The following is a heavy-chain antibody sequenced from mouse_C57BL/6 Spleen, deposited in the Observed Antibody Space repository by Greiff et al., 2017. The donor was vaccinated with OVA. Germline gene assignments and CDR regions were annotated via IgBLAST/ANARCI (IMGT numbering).Heavy chain of an antibody. D-gene: IGHD5-1*01. V-gene: IGHV1-80*01. J-gene: IGHJ1*03. CDR3: ASEEYHGYFDV. Sequence: VQLQQSGAELVKPGASVKISCKASGYAFSRYWMNWVKQRPGKGLEWIGQIYPGDGDTNYNGKFKGKATLTADKSSSTAYMQLSSLTSEDSAVYFCASEEYHGYFDVWGTGTTLTVSS. CDR2: IYPGDGDT. CDR1: GYAFSRYW.